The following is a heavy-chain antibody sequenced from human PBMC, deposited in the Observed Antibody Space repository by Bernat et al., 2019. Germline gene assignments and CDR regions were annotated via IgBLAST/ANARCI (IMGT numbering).Heavy chain of an antibody. CDR3: TTGQAH. V-gene: IGHV3-15*01. J-gene: IGHJ4*02. Sequence: EVQLVESGGGLVKPGGSLRLSCAASGFTFTNAWMSWVRQAPGKGLEWVGRIKSKTDVGTTDYAAPVKGRFTISRDDSKNTLYLHMNSLKTEDTAVYYCTTGQAHWGQGTLVTVSS. CDR2: IKSKTDVGTT. CDR1: GFTFTNAW.